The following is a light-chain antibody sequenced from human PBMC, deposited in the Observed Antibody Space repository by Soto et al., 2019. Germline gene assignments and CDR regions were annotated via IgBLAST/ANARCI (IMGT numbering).Light chain of an antibody. V-gene: IGLV2-23*02. CDR2: EVS. Sequence: QSALTQPASVSGSPGQSFTLSCPGTSSDVGSHNLVSWYQQHPGQAPKLMIYEVSKRPLGVSTRFSASKSGNTASLTISGLQAEDEADYYCCSYGGSRAVFGGGTQLTVL. CDR1: SSDVGSHNL. CDR3: CSYGGSRAV. J-gene: IGLJ7*01.